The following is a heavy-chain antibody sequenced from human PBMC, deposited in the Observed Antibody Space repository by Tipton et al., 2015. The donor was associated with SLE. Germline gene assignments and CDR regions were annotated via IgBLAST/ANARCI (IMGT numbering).Heavy chain of an antibody. CDR2: FYYSGST. D-gene: IGHD3-22*01. CDR1: GGSISSGGYY. CDR3: ARETLVYYYDSSGPLDY. Sequence: TLSLTCTVSGGSISSGGYYWSWIRQHPGKGLEWIGYFYYSGSTYYNPSLKSRVTISVDTSKNQFSLKLSSVTAADTAVYYCARETLVYYYDSSGPLDYWGQGTLVTVSS. V-gene: IGHV4-30-4*08. J-gene: IGHJ4*02.